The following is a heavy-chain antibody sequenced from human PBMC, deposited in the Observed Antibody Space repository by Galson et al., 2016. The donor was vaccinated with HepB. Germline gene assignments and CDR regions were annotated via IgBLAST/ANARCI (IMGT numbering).Heavy chain of an antibody. D-gene: IGHD1-26*01. CDR3: AKEPSQWEYSTFEY. V-gene: IGHV3-23*01. J-gene: IGHJ4*02. Sequence: SLRLSCAASGFTFDDYTMHWVRQAPGKGLEWVSTICGGCDDIHYADSVKDRFIISRDDSKRMLFLQMNRLRVEDTAVYYCAKEPSQWEYSTFEYWGPGTVVTVSS. CDR1: GFTFDDYT. CDR2: ICGGCDDI.